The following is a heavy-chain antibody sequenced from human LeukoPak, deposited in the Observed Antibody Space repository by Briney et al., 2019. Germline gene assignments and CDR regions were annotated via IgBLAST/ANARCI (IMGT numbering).Heavy chain of an antibody. CDR3: ASLLVGAPVDY. D-gene: IGHD3-10*01. Sequence: GGSLRLSCAASGFTFSYYGMHWVRQAPGKGPEWVAFIRNDGSNKYYADSVKGRFTISRDNSKNTLHLQMNSLRAEDTAVYYCASLLVGAPVDYWGQGTLVTVSS. V-gene: IGHV3-30*02. J-gene: IGHJ4*02. CDR1: GFTFSYYG. CDR2: IRNDGSNK.